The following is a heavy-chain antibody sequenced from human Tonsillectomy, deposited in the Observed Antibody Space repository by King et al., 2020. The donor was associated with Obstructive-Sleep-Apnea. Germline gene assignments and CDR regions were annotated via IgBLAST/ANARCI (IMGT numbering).Heavy chain of an antibody. CDR2: IYTIVST. CDR1: GPSISTYY. Sequence: VQLQESGPGLVKPSETLSLTCTVSGPSISTYYLSWIRRPSGKVLEWIGRIYTIVSTINNPSLNSRVTMSVSTSKNQFSLKLSSVTAADTAVYYCARHQGDYGNYFDYWGQGTLVTVSS. V-gene: IGHV4-4*07. J-gene: IGHJ4*02. CDR3: ARHQGDYGNYFDY. D-gene: IGHD4-17*01.